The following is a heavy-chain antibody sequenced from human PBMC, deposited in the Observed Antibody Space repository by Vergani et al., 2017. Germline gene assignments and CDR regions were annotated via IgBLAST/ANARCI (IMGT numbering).Heavy chain of an antibody. Sequence: QVQLQESGPGLVKPSETLSLTCTVSGGSISSYYWSWIRQPPGKGLEWIGYIYYSGSTNYYPSLKSRVTISVDTSKNQFSLKLSSVTAAVTAVYYCARAIVVVPAAILYFDYWGQGTLVTVSS. V-gene: IGHV4-59*01. D-gene: IGHD2-2*02. CDR1: GGSISSYY. J-gene: IGHJ4*02. CDR3: ARAIVVVPAAILYFDY. CDR2: IYYSGST.